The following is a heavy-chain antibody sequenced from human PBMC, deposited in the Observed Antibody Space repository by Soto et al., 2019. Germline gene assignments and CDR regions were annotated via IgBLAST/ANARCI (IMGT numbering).Heavy chain of an antibody. J-gene: IGHJ4*02. CDR3: ARWGGGEMPFDY. Sequence: QLQLQESGSGLVKPSQTLSLTCAVSGDSINSGGYSWSWIRQPPGKGLEWIGYVYHIGTAYYSPSLKSRVTISVDMSKNQFSLKLSSVTAADTAVYYWARWGGGEMPFDYWGQGALVTVSS. D-gene: IGHD3-16*01. V-gene: IGHV4-30-2*01. CDR1: GDSINSGGYS. CDR2: VYHIGTA.